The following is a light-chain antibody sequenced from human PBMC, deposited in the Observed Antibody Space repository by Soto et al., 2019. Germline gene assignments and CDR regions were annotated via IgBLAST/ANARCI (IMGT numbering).Light chain of an antibody. V-gene: IGLV2-8*01. CDR3: FSYAGSNGWV. CDR2: EVS. CDR1: SSDVGGYNY. Sequence: QSALTQPPSASGSPGQSVTISCTGTSSDVGGYNYVSWYRQDPGKAPKLMIYEVSERPSGVPDRFSGSKSGNTASLTVSGLQADDEAGYYCFSYAGSNGWVFGGGTKLTVL. J-gene: IGLJ3*02.